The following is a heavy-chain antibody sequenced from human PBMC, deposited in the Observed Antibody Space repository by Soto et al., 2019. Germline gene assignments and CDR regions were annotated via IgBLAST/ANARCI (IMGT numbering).Heavy chain of an antibody. CDR3: TKVSSGWFDP. CDR2: IYYSGST. CDR1: GGSISSYY. Sequence: PSETLSLTCTVSGGSISSYYWSWIRQPPGKGLEWIGYIYYSGSTNYNPSLKSRVTISVDTSENQFSLRLNSVTAADTAVYYCTKVSSGWFDPWGQGTLVTVSS. D-gene: IGHD2-8*01. J-gene: IGHJ5*02. V-gene: IGHV4-59*08.